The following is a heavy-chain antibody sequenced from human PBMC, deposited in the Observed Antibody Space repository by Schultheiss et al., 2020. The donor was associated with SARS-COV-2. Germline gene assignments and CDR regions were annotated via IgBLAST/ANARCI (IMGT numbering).Heavy chain of an antibody. CDR1: GGSISSYY. V-gene: IGHV4-59*01. D-gene: IGHD2/OR15-2a*01. Sequence: SETLSLTCTVSGGSISSYYWSWIRQPPGKGLEWIGYIYYSGSTNYNPSLKSRVTISVDTSKNQFSLKLSSVTAADTAVYYGARGSIGYWFDPWGQGTLVTVSS. J-gene: IGHJ5*02. CDR2: IYYSGST. CDR3: ARGSIGYWFDP.